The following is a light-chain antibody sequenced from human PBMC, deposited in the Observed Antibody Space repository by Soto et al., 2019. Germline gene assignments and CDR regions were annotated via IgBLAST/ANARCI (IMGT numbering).Light chain of an antibody. J-gene: IGLJ3*02. CDR1: TSNIGSRT. CDR3: AAWDDSLNGPV. V-gene: IGLV1-44*01. Sequence: QSVLTQPPSASGTPGQRVTISCSGSTSNIGSRTVNWYQQLPGSAPKLLMQNNNQRPSGVPDRFSGSKSGTSASLAISGLQSEDEADYHCAAWDDSLNGPVFGGGTKLTVL. CDR2: NNN.